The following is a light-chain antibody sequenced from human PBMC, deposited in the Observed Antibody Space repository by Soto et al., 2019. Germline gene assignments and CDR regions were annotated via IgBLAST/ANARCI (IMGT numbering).Light chain of an antibody. V-gene: IGKV1-39*01. Sequence: DIQMTQSPSSLSASVGDRVTITCRASPSISSYLNWYQQKPGKAPRLLIYAASSTQSGVPSRFTDRGSEIDFALTISSLQTEDCATYHCQRSYTTLSITFGQEKRLEIK. CDR3: QRSYTTLSIT. CDR2: AAS. J-gene: IGKJ5*01. CDR1: PSISSY.